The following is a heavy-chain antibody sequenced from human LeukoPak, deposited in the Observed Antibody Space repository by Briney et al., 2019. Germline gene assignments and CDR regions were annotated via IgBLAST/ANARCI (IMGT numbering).Heavy chain of an antibody. V-gene: IGHV3-30*19. D-gene: IGHD1-14*01. J-gene: IGHJ4*02. CDR2: ISYDGSNK. CDR1: TFIFSNYG. Sequence: GGSLRLSCVVSTFIFSNYGIHWVRQAPGKGLEWVAVISYDGSNKYYADSVKGRFTISRDNSKNTLYLQMNSLRAEDTAVYYCARTGGDYWGQGTLVTVSS. CDR3: ARTGGDY.